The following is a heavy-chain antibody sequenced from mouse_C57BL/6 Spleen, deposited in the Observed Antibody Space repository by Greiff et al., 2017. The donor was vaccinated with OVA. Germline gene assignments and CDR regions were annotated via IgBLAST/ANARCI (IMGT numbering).Heavy chain of an antibody. D-gene: IGHD2-5*01. J-gene: IGHJ1*03. Sequence: QVQLKQPGAELVRPGSSVKLSCKASGYTFTSYWMHWVKQRPIQGLEWIGNIDPSDSETHYNQKFKDKATLTVDKSSSTAYMQLSSLTSEDSAVYYCARHYSNYFDVWGTGTTVTVSS. CDR3: ARHYSNYFDV. V-gene: IGHV1-52*01. CDR2: IDPSDSET. CDR1: GYTFTSYW.